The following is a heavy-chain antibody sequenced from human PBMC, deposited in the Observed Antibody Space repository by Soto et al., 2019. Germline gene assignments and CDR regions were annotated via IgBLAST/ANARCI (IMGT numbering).Heavy chain of an antibody. CDR3: ARDMNSGSYFRSYYFDY. D-gene: IGHD1-26*01. CDR2: ISYDGSNK. V-gene: IGHV3-30-3*01. CDR1: GFTFSSYA. J-gene: IGHJ4*02. Sequence: GGSLRLSCAASGFTFSSYAMHWVRQAPGKGLEWVAVISYDGSNKYYADSVKGRFTISRDNSKNTLYLQMNSLRAEDRAVYYCARDMNSGSYFRSYYFDYWGQGTLVTVSS.